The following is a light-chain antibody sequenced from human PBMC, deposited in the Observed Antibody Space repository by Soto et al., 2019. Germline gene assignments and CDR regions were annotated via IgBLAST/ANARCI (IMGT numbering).Light chain of an antibody. V-gene: IGLV2-14*03. CDR2: DVT. Sequence: QSVLTQPASVSGSPGQSITISCTGTSNDIGGYNYVSWYQHHPGKVPRLIIYDVTSRPSGISDRFSGSKSGNTASLTVSGLQAEDEAQYYCSSYTNTVALEVFGGGTQLTVL. J-gene: IGLJ3*02. CDR1: SNDIGGYNY. CDR3: SSYTNTVALEV.